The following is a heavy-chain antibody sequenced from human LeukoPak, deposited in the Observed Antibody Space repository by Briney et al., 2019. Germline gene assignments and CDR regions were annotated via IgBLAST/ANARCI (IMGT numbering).Heavy chain of an antibody. CDR2: ISYDGSNK. J-gene: IGHJ6*02. Sequence: GGSLRLSCAASGFTFSSYGMHWVRQAPGKGLEWVAVISYDGSNKYYADSVKGRFTISRDNSKNTLYLQMNSLRAEDTAVYYCAKYKSPDTPHGMDVWGQGTTVTVSS. CDR1: GFTFSSYG. CDR3: AKYKSPDTPHGMDV. D-gene: IGHD1-14*01. V-gene: IGHV3-30*18.